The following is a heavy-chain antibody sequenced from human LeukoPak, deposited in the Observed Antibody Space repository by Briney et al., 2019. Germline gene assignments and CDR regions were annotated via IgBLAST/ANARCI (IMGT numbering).Heavy chain of an antibody. J-gene: IGHJ3*02. Sequence: ASVKVSCKASGYTFTGYYLHWVRQAPGQGLEWMGWINPNSGGTNYAQKFQGRVTMTRDTSISTAYIELSRLRSDDTAVYYCAVYCGSTTCYSAYDIWGQGTMVTVSS. CDR3: AVYCGSTTCYSAYDI. D-gene: IGHD2-2*01. CDR2: INPNSGGT. V-gene: IGHV1-2*02. CDR1: GYTFTGYY.